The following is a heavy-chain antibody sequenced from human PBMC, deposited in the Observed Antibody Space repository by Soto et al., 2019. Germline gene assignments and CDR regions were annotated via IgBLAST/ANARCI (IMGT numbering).Heavy chain of an antibody. CDR2: IYYSGST. D-gene: IGHD3-9*01. CDR1: GGSISTYY. Sequence: PSETLSLTCTVSGGSISTYYWNWIRPTPGKGLEWIGYIYYSGSTKYNPSLKSRVTMSLDTSRNQFSLNLSSVTAADTAVYYCARTPHYDLLTGYQNWIDPWGQGTVVTVSS. V-gene: IGHV4-59*01. J-gene: IGHJ5*02. CDR3: ARTPHYDLLTGYQNWIDP.